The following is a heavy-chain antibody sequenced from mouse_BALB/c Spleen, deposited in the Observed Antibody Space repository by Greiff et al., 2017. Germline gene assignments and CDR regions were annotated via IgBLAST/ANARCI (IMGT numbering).Heavy chain of an antibody. V-gene: IGHV5-17*02. J-gene: IGHJ3*01. CDR3: ARQGGIRAWFAY. CDR2: ISSGSSTI. D-gene: IGHD2-4*01. Sequence: EVQVVESGGGLVQPGGSRKLSCAASGFTFSSFGMHWVRQAPEKGLEWVAYISSGSSTIYYADTVKGRFTISRDNPKNTLFLQMTSLRSEDTAMYYCARQGGIRAWFAYWGQGTLVTVSA. CDR1: GFTFSSFG.